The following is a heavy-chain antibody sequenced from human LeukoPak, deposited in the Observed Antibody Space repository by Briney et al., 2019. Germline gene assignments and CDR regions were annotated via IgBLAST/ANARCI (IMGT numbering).Heavy chain of an antibody. J-gene: IGHJ3*02. Sequence: ASVKVSCKASGGTFSSYAISWVRQAPGQGLEWMGGIIPIFGTANYAQKFQGRVTITADESTSTAYMELSSLRSEDTAVYYCARDRFSHSSGYYDAFDIWGQGTMVTVSS. CDR3: ARDRFSHSSGYYDAFDI. CDR2: IIPIFGTA. D-gene: IGHD3-22*01. CDR1: GGTFSSYA. V-gene: IGHV1-69*13.